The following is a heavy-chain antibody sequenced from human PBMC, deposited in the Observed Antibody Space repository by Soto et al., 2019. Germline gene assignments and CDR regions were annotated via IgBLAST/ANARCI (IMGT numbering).Heavy chain of an antibody. CDR1: GITFTNYW. J-gene: IGHJ4*02. V-gene: IGHV3-74*01. CDR2: VDSDGRGT. CDR3: GTVFDY. Sequence: EVQLVESGGGSVQPGGSLRLSCVASGITFTNYWMHWVRQVPGKGLVWVARVDSDGRGTSYADFVRGRFTISRDNAKNTLYLQMNGLRVEDTAMYYCGTVFDYWGQGIPVTVSS.